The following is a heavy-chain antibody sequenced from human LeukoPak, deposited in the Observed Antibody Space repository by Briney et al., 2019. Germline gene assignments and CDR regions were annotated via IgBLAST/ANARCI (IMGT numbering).Heavy chain of an antibody. CDR3: AKYYGSDVASVDV. V-gene: IGHV3-21*01. CDR2: ITSSSSYI. D-gene: IGHD3-10*01. Sequence: PGGSLRLSCAASGITFSSYTMNWVRQAPGKGLEWVSSITSSSSYIYYADSVKGRFTISRDNAKNSLYLQMNSLRVEDTAVYYCAKYYGSDVASVDVWGQGTTVTVSS. J-gene: IGHJ6*02. CDR1: GITFSSYT.